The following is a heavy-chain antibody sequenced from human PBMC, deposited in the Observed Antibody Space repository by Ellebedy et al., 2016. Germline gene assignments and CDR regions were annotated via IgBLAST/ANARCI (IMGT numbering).Heavy chain of an antibody. CDR1: GGSFSGYY. Sequence: SETLSLTCAVYGGSFSGYYWSWIRQPPGKGLEWIGEINHSGSTNYNPSLKSRVTISVDTSKNQFSLKLSSVTAADTAVYYCARGSEEAVRSGGSCPFDYWGQGTLVTVSS. J-gene: IGHJ4*02. D-gene: IGHD2-15*01. CDR2: INHSGST. CDR3: ARGSEEAVRSGGSCPFDY. V-gene: IGHV4-34*01.